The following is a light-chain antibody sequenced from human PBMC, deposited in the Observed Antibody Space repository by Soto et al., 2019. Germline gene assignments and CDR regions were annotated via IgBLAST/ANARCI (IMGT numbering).Light chain of an antibody. CDR2: EVS. CDR3: SSFEASNNLL. CDR1: SSDVGGYNY. Sequence: QSALTQPPSASGSPEQSVTISCTGTSSDVGGYNYVSWYQQHPGKAPKLMIYEVSKRPSGVPDRFSGSKSGNTASLTVSGLQVEDEADYYCSSFEASNNLLFGGGTKVTVL. V-gene: IGLV2-8*01. J-gene: IGLJ2*01.